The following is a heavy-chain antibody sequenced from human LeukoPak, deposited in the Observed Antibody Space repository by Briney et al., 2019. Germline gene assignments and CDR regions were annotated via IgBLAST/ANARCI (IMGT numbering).Heavy chain of an antibody. CDR1: GGYFSGYY. CDR2: INHSGST. V-gene: IGHV4-34*01. CDR3: ARGGPITMVRGVIYYYYGMDV. Sequence: PSETLSLTCAVYGGYFSGYYWSWIRQPPGKGLEWIGEINHSGSTNYNPSLKSRVTISVDTSKNQFSLKLSSVTAADTAVYYCARGGPITMVRGVIYYYYGMDVWGKGTTVTVSS. D-gene: IGHD3-10*01. J-gene: IGHJ6*04.